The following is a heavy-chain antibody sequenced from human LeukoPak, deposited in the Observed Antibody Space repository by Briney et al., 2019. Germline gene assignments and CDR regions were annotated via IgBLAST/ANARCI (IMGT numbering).Heavy chain of an antibody. CDR3: ARSSGHLDF. Sequence: PGGSLRLSCAVSGFTFSRHWMSWVRQAPGKGLEWLANIKQDGSEKYYVDSVEGRFTISRDNAKNSLYLQMNSLRDEDTAVYYCARSSGHLDFWGQGTLVTVSS. CDR1: GFTFSRHW. J-gene: IGHJ4*02. D-gene: IGHD3-22*01. CDR2: IKQDGSEK. V-gene: IGHV3-7*01.